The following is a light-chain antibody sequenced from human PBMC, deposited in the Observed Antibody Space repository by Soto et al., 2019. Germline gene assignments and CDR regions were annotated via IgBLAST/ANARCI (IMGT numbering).Light chain of an antibody. CDR1: QSVLYSSNNKNY. CDR2: GAS. CDR3: QQHYSTPLT. Sequence: DIVLTQSPDSLAVSLGERATINCKSSQSVLYSSNNKNYFVWYQQKPGQPPKLLISGASTRESGVPDRFSGSGSGTDFTLTISSLQAEDVAVYCCQQHYSTPLTFGQGTRLEIK. V-gene: IGKV4-1*01. J-gene: IGKJ5*01.